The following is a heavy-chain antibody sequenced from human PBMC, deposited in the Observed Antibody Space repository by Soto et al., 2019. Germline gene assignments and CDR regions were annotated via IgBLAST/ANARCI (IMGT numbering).Heavy chain of an antibody. CDR3: ATYYYGSGDSFDI. J-gene: IGHJ3*02. D-gene: IGHD3-10*01. CDR1: GGSISSYY. CDR2: IDYSGST. V-gene: IGHV4-59*08. Sequence: SETLSLTCTVSGGSISSYYWSWIRQPPGKGLEWIGYIDYSGSTNYNPSLKSRVTISVDTSKNQFSLKLSSVTAADTAVYYCATYYYGSGDSFDIWGQGTMVTVSS.